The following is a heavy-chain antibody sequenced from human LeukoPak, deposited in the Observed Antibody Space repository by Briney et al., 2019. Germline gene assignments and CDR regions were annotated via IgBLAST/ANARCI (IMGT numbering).Heavy chain of an antibody. CDR3: AKVEGYYDSSGYSYYFDY. V-gene: IGHV3-30*18. J-gene: IGHJ4*02. CDR1: GFTFSSYG. CDR2: ISYDGSNK. Sequence: PGGSLRLSCAASGFTFSSYGMHWVRQAPGKGLEWVAVISYDGSNKYYADSVKGRFTISRDNSKNTLYLQMNSLRAEDTAVYYCAKVEGYYDSSGYSYYFDYWGQGTLVTVSS. D-gene: IGHD3-22*01.